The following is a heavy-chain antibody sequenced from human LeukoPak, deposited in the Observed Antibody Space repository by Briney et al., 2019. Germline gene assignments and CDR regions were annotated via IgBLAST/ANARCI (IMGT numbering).Heavy chain of an antibody. CDR3: AKEGGYFDWPFTFDY. CDR1: GFTFSSYA. CDR2: VSYDGSNK. V-gene: IGHV3-30*04. D-gene: IGHD3-9*01. Sequence: GRSLRLSCAASGFTFSSYAMHWVRQAPGKGLEWVAVVSYDGSNKYYADSVKGRFTISRDNSKNTLYLQMNSLRVEDTAVYYCAKEGGYFDWPFTFDYWGQGTLVTVSS. J-gene: IGHJ4*02.